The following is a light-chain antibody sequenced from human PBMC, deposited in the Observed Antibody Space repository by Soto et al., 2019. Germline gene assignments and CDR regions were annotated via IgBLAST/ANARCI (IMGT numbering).Light chain of an antibody. J-gene: IGKJ1*01. CDR1: QSISSW. CDR2: KAS. V-gene: IGKV1-5*03. CDR3: QQYTTSPRP. Sequence: DIQMTQSPSTLSASVGDRVTITCRASQSISSWLAWYQQKPGKAPKLLIYKASSLESGVPSRFSGSGSGTEFTLTISSLQPDDFATYHCQQYTTSPRPFGQRSTVDI.